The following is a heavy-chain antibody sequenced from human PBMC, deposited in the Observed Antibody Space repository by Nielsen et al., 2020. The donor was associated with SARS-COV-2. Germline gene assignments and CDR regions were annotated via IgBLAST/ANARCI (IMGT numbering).Heavy chain of an antibody. V-gene: IGHV3-11*06. CDR3: AKEVAAADSSDFDY. CDR2: ISSSSSYT. Sequence: GESLKISCAASGFTFSDYYMSWIRQAPGKGLEWVSYISSSSSYTNYADSVKGRFIISRDNSKNTLYLHMNNLRAEDTAVYYCAKEVAAADSSDFDYWGQGTLVTVSS. CDR1: GFTFSDYY. J-gene: IGHJ4*02. D-gene: IGHD6-13*01.